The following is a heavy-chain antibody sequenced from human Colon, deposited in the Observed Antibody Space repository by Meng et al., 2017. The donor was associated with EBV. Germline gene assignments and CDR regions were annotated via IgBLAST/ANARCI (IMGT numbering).Heavy chain of an antibody. V-gene: IGHV4-4*02. CDR1: GASISSGNW. Sequence: QVQVQESGPGLVKPSETLSLTCVVSGASISSGNWWNWVRQPPGKGLEWIGDIYHSGSTNYNPSLKSRVTISVDKSKNQFSLKLSSVTAADTAMYYCARQTGRLGDFLAWFDTWGQGTLVTVSS. J-gene: IGHJ5*02. D-gene: IGHD3-3*01. CDR2: IYHSGST. CDR3: ARQTGRLGDFLAWFDT.